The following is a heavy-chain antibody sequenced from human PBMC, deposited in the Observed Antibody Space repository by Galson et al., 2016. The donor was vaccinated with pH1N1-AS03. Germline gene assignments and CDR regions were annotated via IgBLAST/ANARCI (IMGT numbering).Heavy chain of an antibody. V-gene: IGHV2-5*02. CDR1: GFSLSTSGVG. J-gene: IGHJ4*02. CDR2: IYWDDDK. CDR3: AQSDYGDYVDYFDY. D-gene: IGHD4-17*01. Sequence: PALVKPTQTLTLTCTFSGFSLSTSGVGVGWIRQPPGKALEWLALIYWDDDKRYSPSPRSRLTITKDTSKNQVVLTMTNMDPVDTATYYCAQSDYGDYVDYFDYWGQGTLVTVS.